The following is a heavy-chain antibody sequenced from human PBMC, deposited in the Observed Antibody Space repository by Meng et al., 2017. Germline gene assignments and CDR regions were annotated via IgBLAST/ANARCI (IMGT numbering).Heavy chain of an antibody. CDR3: ARVSPRKVQLSALSYYYGMDV. J-gene: IGHJ6*02. CDR2: IWYDGSNK. D-gene: IGHD5-18*01. V-gene: IGHV3-33*01. CDR1: GFTFSSYG. Sequence: GESLKISCAASGFTFSSYGMHWVRQAPGKGLEWVAVIWYDGSNKYYADSAKGRFTISRDNSKNTLYLQMNSLRAEDTAVYYCARVSPRKVQLSALSYYYGMDVWGQGTTVTVSS.